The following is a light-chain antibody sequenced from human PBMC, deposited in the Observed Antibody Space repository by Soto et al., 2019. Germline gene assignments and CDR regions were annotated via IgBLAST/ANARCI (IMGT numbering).Light chain of an antibody. CDR2: KAS. V-gene: IGKV1-5*03. Sequence: DIQMTQSPSTLSASVGDRVTITCRASQSISSWLAWYQQKPGKAPKLLIYKASSLESGVPSRFSGSGSGTEFTLTTSSRQPDDFATYYCQQENSDYLGFGQATKVEIK. CDR1: QSISSW. J-gene: IGKJ1*01. CDR3: QQENSDYLG.